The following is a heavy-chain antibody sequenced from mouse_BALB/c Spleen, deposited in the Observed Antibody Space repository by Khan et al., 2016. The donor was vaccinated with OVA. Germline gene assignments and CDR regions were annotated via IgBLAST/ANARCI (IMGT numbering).Heavy chain of an antibody. Sequence: EVQLVESGGGLVQPGGSRKLSCAASGFTFSSFGMHWVRQAPKKGLEWVAYISSGSSTIYYVDTVKGRFTISRDNPKNTLFLQMTSLRPEDTAMYYGARSGGNFHWYFDVGGAGTSVTVSS. CDR2: ISSGSSTI. D-gene: IGHD2-1*01. CDR3: ARSGGNFHWYFDV. CDR1: GFTFSSFG. V-gene: IGHV5-17*02. J-gene: IGHJ1*01.